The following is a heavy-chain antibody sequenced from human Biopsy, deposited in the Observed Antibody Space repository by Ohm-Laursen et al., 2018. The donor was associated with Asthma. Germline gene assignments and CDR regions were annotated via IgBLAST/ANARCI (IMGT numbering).Heavy chain of an antibody. CDR2: INAGNGNT. Sequence: SVKLSCKASGYTFIHFAIHWVRQAPGPRLEWMGWINAGNGNTKYSQKFQGRVTISRDKSASTAYMDLSSLRSEDTAGYYCARTYYDFLTGQVNDAFAMWGQGTMVTGSS. CDR1: GYTFIHFA. V-gene: IGHV1-3*01. D-gene: IGHD3-9*01. J-gene: IGHJ3*02. CDR3: ARTYYDFLTGQVNDAFAM.